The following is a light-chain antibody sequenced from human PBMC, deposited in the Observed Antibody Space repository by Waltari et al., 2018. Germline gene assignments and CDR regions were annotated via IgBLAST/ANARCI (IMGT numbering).Light chain of an antibody. J-gene: IGKJ2*01. V-gene: IGKV3-20*01. Sequence: EVVLTQSPATLSLSLGDRATLTCRASQSVSRSRVAWYLHKPGQAPRLLIYGAAGRATGIPDRCSGSGSGTDVSLTISRVEPEDFAVYYCQQYGSSVMYTFGQGTKLEIK. CDR2: GAA. CDR1: QSVSRSR. CDR3: QQYGSSVMYT.